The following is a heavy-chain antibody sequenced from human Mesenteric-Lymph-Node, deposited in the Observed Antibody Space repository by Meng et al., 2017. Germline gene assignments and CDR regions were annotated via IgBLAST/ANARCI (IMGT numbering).Heavy chain of an antibody. CDR1: GFTFSSYA. Sequence: GGSLRLCCAASGFTFSSYAMSWVRQAPGKGLEWVSAISGRGGSTYYADSVKGRFTISRDNSKNTLYLQMNSLRAEDTAVYYCAKRSGYSYGSNYYYGMDVWGQGTTVTVSS. J-gene: IGHJ6*02. V-gene: IGHV3-23*01. CDR3: AKRSGYSYGSNYYYGMDV. D-gene: IGHD5-18*01. CDR2: ISGRGGST.